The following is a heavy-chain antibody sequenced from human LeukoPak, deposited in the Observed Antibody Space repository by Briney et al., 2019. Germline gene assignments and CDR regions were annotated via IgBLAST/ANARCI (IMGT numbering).Heavy chain of an antibody. CDR3: ARGGSSWYSAFDI. V-gene: IGHV1-2*02. Sequence: ASVKVSCKASGCTFTGYYMHWVRQAPGQGLEWMGWINPNSGGTNYAQKFQGRVTMTRDTSISTAYMELSRLRSDDTAVYYCARGGSSWYSAFDIWGQGTMVTVSS. D-gene: IGHD6-13*01. CDR2: INPNSGGT. J-gene: IGHJ3*02. CDR1: GCTFTGYY.